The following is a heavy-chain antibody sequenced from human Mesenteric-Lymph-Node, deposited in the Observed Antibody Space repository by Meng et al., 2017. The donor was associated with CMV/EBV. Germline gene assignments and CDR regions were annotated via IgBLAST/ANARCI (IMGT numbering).Heavy chain of an antibody. CDR1: SLTDYY. J-gene: IGHJ4*02. CDR3: AKGGTSLSFGARQSTFDH. CDR2: VNFWGTT. D-gene: IGHD3-10*01. Sequence: SLTDYYWTWIRQSPGEGLQWIGEVNFWGTTNYNPALKGRVTISLDLTKSQFSLKLTSVTAADAAVYYCAKGGTSLSFGARQSTFDHWGQGTLVTVSS. V-gene: IGHV4-34*01.